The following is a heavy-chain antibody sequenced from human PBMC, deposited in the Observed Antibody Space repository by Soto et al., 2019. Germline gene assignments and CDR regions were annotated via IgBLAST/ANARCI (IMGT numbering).Heavy chain of an antibody. CDR3: ATEGAKTSYNFDY. Sequence: PGGSLRLSWVASGFTFDSCGMKWVRQAPGKGVGWGAGGSQHAANTYYADSVRGGLIISRDDYRKTVSLDVNSLRGEGRAGYYCATEGAKTSYNFDYWGQGTVVTVSS. J-gene: IGHJ4*02. CDR2: GSQHAANT. V-gene: IGHV3-23*01. D-gene: IGHD1-26*01. CDR1: GFTFDSCG.